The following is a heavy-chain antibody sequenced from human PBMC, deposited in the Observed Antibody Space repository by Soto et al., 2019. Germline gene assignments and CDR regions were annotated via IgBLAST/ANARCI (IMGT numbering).Heavy chain of an antibody. D-gene: IGHD3-10*01. CDR3: ARDGLYYYASGSSFAS. Sequence: GGSLRLSCEASGFTFSSYGMHWVRQAPGKGLEWMAVIQYDGSDKNLADSVKGRFTISRDNSKNTLYLQMNSLRAEDTAVYFCARDGLYYYASGSSFASWGQGTLVTVSS. CDR2: IQYDGSDK. J-gene: IGHJ4*02. V-gene: IGHV3-33*05. CDR1: GFTFSSYG.